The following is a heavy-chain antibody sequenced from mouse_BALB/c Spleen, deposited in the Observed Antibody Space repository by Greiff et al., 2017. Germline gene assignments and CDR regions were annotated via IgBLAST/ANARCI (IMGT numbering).Heavy chain of an antibody. CDR2: ISYSGST. Sequence: EVHLVESGPGLVKPSQSLSLTCTVTGYSITSDYAWNWIRQFPGNKLEWMGYISYSGSTSYNPSLKSRISITRDTSKNQFFLQLNSVTTEDTATYYCARDGNYGWFAYWGQGTLVTVSA. V-gene: IGHV3-2*02. CDR3: ARDGNYGWFAY. D-gene: IGHD2-1*01. J-gene: IGHJ3*01. CDR1: GYSITSDYA.